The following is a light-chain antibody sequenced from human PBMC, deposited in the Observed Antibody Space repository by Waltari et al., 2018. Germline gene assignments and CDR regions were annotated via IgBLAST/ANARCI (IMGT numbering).Light chain of an antibody. Sequence: QSALTQPRSVSGSPGQSVPISCTGSSNYVGGYRHVYWHQQHPGKPPKLMIYDVSKRPSGVPDRFSASKSGNTASLTISGLQAEDEADYYCCSYTGTYTHWVFGGGTKLTVL. CDR2: DVS. CDR1: SNYVGGYRH. CDR3: CSYTGTYTHWV. V-gene: IGLV2-11*01. J-gene: IGLJ3*02.